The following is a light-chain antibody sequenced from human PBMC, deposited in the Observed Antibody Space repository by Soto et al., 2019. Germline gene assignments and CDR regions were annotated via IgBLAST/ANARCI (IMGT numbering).Light chain of an antibody. Sequence: EIVLTQSPATLSLSPGERATLSCRASQSVSSSNLAWYQQKPGQAPRLVISGASSRAAGLPDSFSGSGSGTDFNLTISRLEPEDFAVYYCQHYDDSPPRYTFGQGTKLKIK. CDR1: QSVSSSN. J-gene: IGKJ2*01. V-gene: IGKV3-20*01. CDR2: GAS. CDR3: QHYDDSPPRYT.